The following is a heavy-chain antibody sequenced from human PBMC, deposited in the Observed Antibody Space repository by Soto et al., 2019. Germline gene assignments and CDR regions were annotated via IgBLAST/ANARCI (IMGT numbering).Heavy chain of an antibody. CDR1: GFTFSSYC. D-gene: IGHD3-22*01. CDR2: INSDGSRT. CDR3: ARGDGDYYDGNGYLGRH. V-gene: IGHV3-74*01. Sequence: GGSLRLSCAASGFTFSSYCMHWVRQAPGKGLVWVSRINSDGSRTSYADSAKGRFTISRDNAKNTVYLQMNSLRAEDTAVYYCARGDGDYYDGNGYLGRHWGQGTLATVSS. J-gene: IGHJ4*02.